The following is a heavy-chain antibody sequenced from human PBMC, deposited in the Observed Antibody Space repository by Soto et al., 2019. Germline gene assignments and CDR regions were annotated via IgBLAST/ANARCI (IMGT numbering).Heavy chain of an antibody. CDR3: ARGKGMEENYYYYGLDI. Sequence: ASVKVSCKDSGYTFSTHAMHWVRQAPGQSLEWMGWVNGGTGQTKHSHRFQDRISITRDTSASTAYMELSSLRSEDTAVYYCARGKGMEENYYYYGLDIWGQGTTVTVSS. CDR2: VNGGTGQT. V-gene: IGHV1-3*01. J-gene: IGHJ6*02. D-gene: IGHD1-1*01. CDR1: GYTFSTHA.